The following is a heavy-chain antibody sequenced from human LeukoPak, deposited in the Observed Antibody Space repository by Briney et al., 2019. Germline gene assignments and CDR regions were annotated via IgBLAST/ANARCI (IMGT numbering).Heavy chain of an antibody. CDR1: GFTLGDYD. Sequence: PGRSLRLSCAASGFTLGDYDIHWVRQAPGKGPEWVSSISSNSDTIAYAEPVKGRYTVSRDNTINSLYLQMDSLRVEDTALYYCLTSSFDHGGQGTLVTVSS. J-gene: IGHJ4*02. CDR2: ISSNSDTI. V-gene: IGHV3-9*01. CDR3: LTSSFDH.